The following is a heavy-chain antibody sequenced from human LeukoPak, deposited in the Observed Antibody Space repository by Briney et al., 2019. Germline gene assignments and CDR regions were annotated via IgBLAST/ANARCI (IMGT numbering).Heavy chain of an antibody. CDR2: INPNSGGT. Sequence: ASVKVSCKASGYTFTGYYMHWVRQAPGQGLEWMGRINPNSGGTNYAQKFQGRVTMTRDTSISTAYMELSRLRSDDTAVYFCARDRTLIVLMVHRWFDPWGQGTLVTVSS. CDR1: GYTFTGYY. J-gene: IGHJ5*02. CDR3: ARDRTLIVLMVHRWFDP. D-gene: IGHD2-8*01. V-gene: IGHV1-2*06.